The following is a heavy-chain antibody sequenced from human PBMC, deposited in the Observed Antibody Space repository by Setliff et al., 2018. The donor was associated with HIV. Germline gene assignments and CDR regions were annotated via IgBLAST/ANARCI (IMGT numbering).Heavy chain of an antibody. CDR2: ISSSRSTI. CDR3: AREPASPYFDY. J-gene: IGHJ4*02. V-gene: IGHV3-48*03. CDR1: GFTFSNYE. D-gene: IGHD6-6*01. Sequence: GGSLRLSCAASGFTFSNYEMNWVRQAPGKGLEWVSYISSSRSTIYYADSVKGRFTISRDNAKNSLYLQMNSLSAEDTAVYYCAREPASPYFDYWGQGTPVTVSS.